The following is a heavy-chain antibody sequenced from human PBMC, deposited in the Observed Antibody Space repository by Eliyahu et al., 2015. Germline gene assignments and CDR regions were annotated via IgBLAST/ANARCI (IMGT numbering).Heavy chain of an antibody. J-gene: IGHJ3*02. V-gene: IGHV3-7*03. CDR1: KFTFXXYW. Sequence: EVQLVESGGGLVQPGGSLRLSCAASKFTFXXYWMXWVRQAPGKGLEWVANIKQDGSEKYYVDSVKGRFTISRDNAKNSLYLQMNSLRAEDTAVYYCARGYCTNGVCPADVFDIWGQGTMVTVSS. CDR3: ARGYCTNGVCPADVFDI. CDR2: IKQDGSEK. D-gene: IGHD2-8*01.